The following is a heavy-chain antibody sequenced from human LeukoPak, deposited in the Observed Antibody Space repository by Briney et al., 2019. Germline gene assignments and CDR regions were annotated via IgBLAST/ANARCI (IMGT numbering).Heavy chain of an antibody. CDR1: GFTFSNYA. D-gene: IGHD3-16*02. CDR2: IGYRGGSI. V-gene: IGHV3-23*01. J-gene: IGHJ6*03. CDR3: AKSWGYTRPYYNYMDV. Sequence: GGSLRLPCAASGFTFSNYAMSWVRQAPGKGLEWVSIIGYRGGSIYYANSVQGRFTISRDNSKNTLSLQMNGLRPEDTAVYYYAKSWGYTRPYYNYMDVWGKGTTVTVSS.